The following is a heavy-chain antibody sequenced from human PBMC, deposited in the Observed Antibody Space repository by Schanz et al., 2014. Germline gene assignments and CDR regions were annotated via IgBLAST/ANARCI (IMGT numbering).Heavy chain of an antibody. J-gene: IGHJ4*02. CDR1: GFSFGTYA. Sequence: EVHLLESGGGLVQPGGSLRLSCAASGFSFGTYAMSWVRQAPGKGLLWVSSISGTGGDDTYYADSVKGRFTISRDNSKNTLFLQMNSLRVEDSAIYYCAKDISDTSGKDDSWGQGTLVTVSS. CDR2: ISGTGGDDT. D-gene: IGHD3-22*01. V-gene: IGHV3-23*01. CDR3: AKDISDTSGKDDS.